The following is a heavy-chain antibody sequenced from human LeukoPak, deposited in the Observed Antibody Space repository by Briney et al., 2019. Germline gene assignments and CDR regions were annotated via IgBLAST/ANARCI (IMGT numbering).Heavy chain of an antibody. CDR1: GFIFNRYN. Sequence: GGPLSLLCTPSGFIFNRYNKICLRQAPGKGLEWIAYLSSTSSTIYYADSVKGRFTISRDNSKNTLYLQMNSLRAEHTALYYCANPPGRSNSWYCEFESWGQGTMVTVSS. J-gene: IGHJ4*02. CDR2: LSSTSSTI. CDR3: ANPPGRSNSWYCEFES. V-gene: IGHV3-48*01. D-gene: IGHD6-13*01.